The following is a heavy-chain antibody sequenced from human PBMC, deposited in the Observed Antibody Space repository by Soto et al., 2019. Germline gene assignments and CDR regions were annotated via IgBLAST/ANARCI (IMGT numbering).Heavy chain of an antibody. D-gene: IGHD5-18*01. CDR1: GGSISSSSYY. CDR3: ATHVDTAMVTAF. Sequence: SETLSLTCTVSGGSISSSSYYWGWIRQPPGKGLEWIGSIYYSGSTYYNPSLKSRVTISVDTSKNQFSLKLSSVTAADTAVYYCATHVDTAMVTAFWGQGTLVTVSS. J-gene: IGHJ4*02. CDR2: IYYSGST. V-gene: IGHV4-39*01.